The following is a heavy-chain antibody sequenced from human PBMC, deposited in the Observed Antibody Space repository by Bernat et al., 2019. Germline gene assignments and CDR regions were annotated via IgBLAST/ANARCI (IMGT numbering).Heavy chain of an antibody. J-gene: IGHJ4*02. CDR1: GFTFSSYS. CDR2: ISSSSSYI. Sequence: EVQLVESVGGLVKPGGSLRLSCAASGFTFSSYSMNWVRQAPGKGLEWVSSISSSSSYIYYTDSVKGRFTISRDNDKNSLYLQMNRLRAEDTAVYYCARDAGGYYFDYWGQGTLVTVSS. D-gene: IGHD2-8*02. CDR3: ARDAGGYYFDY. V-gene: IGHV3-21*01.